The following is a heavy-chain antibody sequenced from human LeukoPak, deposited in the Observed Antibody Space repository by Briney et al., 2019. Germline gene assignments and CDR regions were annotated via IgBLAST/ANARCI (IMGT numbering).Heavy chain of an antibody. V-gene: IGHV4-59*08. CDR2: IYCSGST. CDR1: GGSISSYY. D-gene: IGHD6-13*01. J-gene: IGHJ5*02. CDR3: ARQAAAELDP. Sequence: SETLSLTCTVSGGSISSYYWCWIRQPPGKGLEWIGYIYCSGSTNYNPSLKSRVTISVDTSKNQFSLKLSSVTAADTAVYYCARQAAAELDPWGQRTLVTVSS.